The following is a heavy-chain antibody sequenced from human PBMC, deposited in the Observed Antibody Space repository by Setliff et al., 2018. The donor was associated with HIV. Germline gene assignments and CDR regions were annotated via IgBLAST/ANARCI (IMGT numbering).Heavy chain of an antibody. Sequence: QPGGSLRLSCAASGFTFSSYEMNWVRQAPGKGLEWVSYISSTHTYYADSVKGRFTISRDNAKNSLYLQMNSLRAEDTAIYYCAREQGHFWARDRSYMDVWGKGTTVTVSS. D-gene: IGHD3-3*02. J-gene: IGHJ6*03. CDR3: AREQGHFWARDRSYMDV. V-gene: IGHV3-48*03. CDR1: GFTFSSYE. CDR2: ISSTHT.